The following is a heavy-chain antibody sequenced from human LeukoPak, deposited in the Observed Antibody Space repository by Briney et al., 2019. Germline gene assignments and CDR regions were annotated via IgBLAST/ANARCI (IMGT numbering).Heavy chain of an antibody. D-gene: IGHD4-11*01. V-gene: IGHV3-7*01. CDR2: IKQDGSEK. J-gene: IGHJ5*02. Sequence: GGSLRLSCAASGFTFSSYWMSWVRQAPGKGLEWVANIKQDGSEKYYVDSVRGRFTISRDNAKNSLYLQMNSLRAEDTAVYYCARQYGRAVGDDYSNWFDPWGQGTLVTVSS. CDR3: ARQYGRAVGDDYSNWFDP. CDR1: GFTFSSYW.